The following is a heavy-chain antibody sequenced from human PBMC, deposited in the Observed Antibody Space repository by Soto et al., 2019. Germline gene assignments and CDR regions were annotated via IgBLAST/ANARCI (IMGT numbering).Heavy chain of an antibody. CDR2: ISGSGGST. CDR1: GFTFSSYA. J-gene: IGHJ4*02. V-gene: IGHV3-23*01. D-gene: IGHD3-16*01. Sequence: GGSLRLSCAASGFTFSSYAMSWVRQAPGKGLEWVSAISGSGGSTYYADSVKGRFTISRDNSKNTLYLQMNSLRAEDTAVYYCAKGYDDYSWGSYIYFDYWGQGTLVTVSS. CDR3: AKGYDDYSWGSYIYFDY.